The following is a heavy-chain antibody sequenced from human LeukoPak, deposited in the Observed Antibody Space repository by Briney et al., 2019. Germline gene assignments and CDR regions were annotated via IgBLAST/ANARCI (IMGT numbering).Heavy chain of an antibody. CDR3: ARLPVRGVMEP. D-gene: IGHD3-10*01. CDR1: GGSISSYY. Sequence: SETLSLTCTVSGGSISSYYWSWIRQPPGKGLEWIGYIYYSGSTNYNPSLKSRVTISVDTSKNQFSLKLSSVTAADTAVYYCARLPVRGVMEPWGQGTLVTVSS. CDR2: IYYSGST. V-gene: IGHV4-59*08. J-gene: IGHJ5*02.